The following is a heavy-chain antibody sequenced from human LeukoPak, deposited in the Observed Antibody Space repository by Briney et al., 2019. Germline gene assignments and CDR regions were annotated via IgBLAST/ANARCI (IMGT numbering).Heavy chain of an antibody. D-gene: IGHD6-19*01. CDR3: ARDQSGQWLGLYYGMDV. J-gene: IGHJ6*02. CDR1: GYTLTELS. CDR2: FDPEDGET. V-gene: IGHV1-24*01. Sequence: ASVKVSCKVSGYTLTELSMHWVRQAPGKGLEWMGGFDPEDGETIYAQKFQGRVTMTEDTSTDTAYMELSSLRSEDTAVYYCARDQSGQWLGLYYGMDVWGQGTTVTVSS.